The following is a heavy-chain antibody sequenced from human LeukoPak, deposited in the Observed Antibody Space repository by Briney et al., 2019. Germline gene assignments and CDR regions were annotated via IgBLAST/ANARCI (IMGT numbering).Heavy chain of an antibody. J-gene: IGHJ3*02. CDR3: ARFITGTTSDAFDI. V-gene: IGHV4-38-2*02. D-gene: IGHD1-7*01. CDR2: IYHSGST. Sequence: SETLSLTCTVSGYSISSGYYWGWIRQPPGKGLEWIGSIYHSGSTYYNPSLKSRVTISVDTSKNQFSLELSSVTAADTAVYYCARFITGTTSDAFDIWGQGTMVTVSS. CDR1: GYSISSGYY.